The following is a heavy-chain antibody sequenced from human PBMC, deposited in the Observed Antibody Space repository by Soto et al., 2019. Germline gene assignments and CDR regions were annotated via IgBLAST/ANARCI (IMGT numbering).Heavy chain of an antibody. CDR2: ISAYNGNT. CDR3: ARDEDAAMPHFFDY. V-gene: IGHV1-18*04. D-gene: IGHD5-18*01. Sequence: GASVKVSCKASGYTFTSYGISWVRQAPGQGLEWMGWISAYNGNTNYAQKLQGRVTMTTDTSTSTAYMELRSLRSDDTAVYYCARDEDAAMPHFFDYWGQGTPVTSPQ. CDR1: GYTFTSYG. J-gene: IGHJ4*02.